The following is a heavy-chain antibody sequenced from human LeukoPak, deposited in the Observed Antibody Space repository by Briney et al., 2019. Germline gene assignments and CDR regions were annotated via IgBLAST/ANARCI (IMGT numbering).Heavy chain of an antibody. Sequence: SETLSLTCAVSGYSISSGYYWGWIRQPPGKGLERIGSIYHSGSTYYNPSLKSRVTISVDTSKNQFSLKLSSVTAADTAVYYCARGLTRYYYGMDVWGKGTTVTVSS. J-gene: IGHJ6*04. V-gene: IGHV4-38-2*01. CDR1: GYSISSGYY. CDR3: ARGLTRYYYGMDV. CDR2: IYHSGST. D-gene: IGHD3-9*01.